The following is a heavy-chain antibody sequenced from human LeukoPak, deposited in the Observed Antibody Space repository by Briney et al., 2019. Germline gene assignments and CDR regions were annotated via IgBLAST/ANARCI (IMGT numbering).Heavy chain of an antibody. CDR2: IYSGGST. Sequence: GGSLRLSCAASGFTVSSNYMSWVRQAPGKGLEWVSVIYSGGSTYYADSVKGRFTISRDNSKNTLYLQMNSLRAEETAVYYCAREHPGYCSGGSCYSLDYWGQGTLVTVSS. CDR1: GFTVSSNY. J-gene: IGHJ4*02. CDR3: AREHPGYCSGGSCYSLDY. V-gene: IGHV3-66*01. D-gene: IGHD2-15*01.